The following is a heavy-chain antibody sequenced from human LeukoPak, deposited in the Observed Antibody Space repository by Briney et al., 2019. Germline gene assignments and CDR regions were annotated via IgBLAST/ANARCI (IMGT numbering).Heavy chain of an antibody. CDR2: INSDGSST. CDR1: GGSISSSSYY. CDR3: ARVRYSSGWWYFDY. Sequence: PSETLSLTCKVSGGSISSSSYYWGWVRQAPGKGLVWVSRINSDGSSTSYADSVKGRYTISRDSAKNTLYLQMNSQRAEDTAVYYCARVRYSSGWWYFDYWGQGTLVTVSS. J-gene: IGHJ4*02. V-gene: IGHV3-74*01. D-gene: IGHD6-19*01.